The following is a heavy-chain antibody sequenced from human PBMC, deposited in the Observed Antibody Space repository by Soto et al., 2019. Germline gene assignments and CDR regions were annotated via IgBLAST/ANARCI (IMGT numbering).Heavy chain of an antibody. CDR2: INPSGGST. V-gene: IGHV1-46*03. D-gene: IGHD5-18*01. CDR3: ATRRGYRPYGMDV. Sequence: QVQLVQSGAEVKKPGASVKVSCKASGYTFTSYYMHWVRQAPGQGLEWMGIINPSGGSTSYAQKFQGRVTMTRDTSTSTGYMELSSLRSEDTAVYYCATRRGYRPYGMDVWGQGTTVTVSS. CDR1: GYTFTSYY. J-gene: IGHJ6*02.